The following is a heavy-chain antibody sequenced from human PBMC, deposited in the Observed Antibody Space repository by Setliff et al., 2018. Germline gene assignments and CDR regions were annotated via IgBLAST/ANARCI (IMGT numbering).Heavy chain of an antibody. Sequence: SGPTLVNPTQTLTLTCTFSGFSLTTTRVAVGWIRQPPGKGLEWMGSFYYSGSIYYNPSLKSRVTISVDTSKNHFSLKLSSVTTADTSVYYCASRYCSSTNCWNWFDPWGQGTLVTVSS. D-gene: IGHD2-2*01. CDR3: ASRYCSSTNCWNWFDP. V-gene: IGHV4-39*02. CDR2: FYYSGSI. J-gene: IGHJ5*02. CDR1: GFSLTTTRVA.